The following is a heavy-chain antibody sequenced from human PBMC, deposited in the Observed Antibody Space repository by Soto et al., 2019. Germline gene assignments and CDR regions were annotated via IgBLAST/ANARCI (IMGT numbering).Heavy chain of an antibody. V-gene: IGHV1-8*01. Sequence: QVQLVQSGAEVKKPGASVKVSCKASGYTFTSYDINWVRQATGQGLEWMGWMNPNSGNTGYAQKFQGGVTMTRNTSISTAYMELSSLRSEDTAVYYCASVVVTAIPGYYYGMDVWGQGTTVTVSS. CDR2: MNPNSGNT. J-gene: IGHJ6*02. CDR1: GYTFTSYD. CDR3: ASVVVTAIPGYYYGMDV. D-gene: IGHD2-21*02.